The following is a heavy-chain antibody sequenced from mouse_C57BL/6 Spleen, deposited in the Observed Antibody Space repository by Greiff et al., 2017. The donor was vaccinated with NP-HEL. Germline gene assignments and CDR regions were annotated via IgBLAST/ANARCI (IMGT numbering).Heavy chain of an antibody. CDR1: GYTFTSYT. CDR2: INPSSGYT. J-gene: IGHJ2*01. D-gene: IGHD1-1*01. CDR3: ARNITTVVAPFVY. V-gene: IGHV1-4*01. Sequence: QVQLQQSGAELARPGASVKMSCKASGYTFTSYTMHWVKQRPGQGLEWIGYINPSSGYTKYNQKFKDKATLTADKSSSTAYMQLSSLTSEDSAVYYCARNITTVVAPFVYWGQGTTLTVST.